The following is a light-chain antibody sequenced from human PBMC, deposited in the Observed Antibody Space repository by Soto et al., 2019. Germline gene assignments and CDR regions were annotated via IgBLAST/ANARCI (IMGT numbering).Light chain of an antibody. CDR1: SSDVGHYNC. CDR2: EVN. V-gene: IGLV2-8*01. CDR3: TSYAGNNIYV. Sequence: QSVLTQPPSASGSPGQSVTISCTGTSSDVGHYNCVSWYQQHPGKAPKLMIYEVNKRPSGVPDRFSGSKSGNTASLTVSGLQAEDEADYYCTSYAGNNIYVFGTGTKLTVL. J-gene: IGLJ1*01.